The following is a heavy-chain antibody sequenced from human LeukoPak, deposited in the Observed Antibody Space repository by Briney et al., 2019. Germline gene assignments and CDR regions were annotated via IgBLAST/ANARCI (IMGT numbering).Heavy chain of an antibody. CDR1: GFTFSSYA. CDR3: AKDHSSSYFDH. CDR2: ISYDGSNK. J-gene: IGHJ4*02. V-gene: IGHV3-30-3*01. Sequence: GGSLRLSCAASGFTFSSYAMQWVRQAPGKGLEWVAVISYDGSNKYYADSVKGRFTISRDNSKNTLYLQMNSLRAEDTAVYYCAKDHSSSYFDHWGQGTLVTVSS. D-gene: IGHD6-6*01.